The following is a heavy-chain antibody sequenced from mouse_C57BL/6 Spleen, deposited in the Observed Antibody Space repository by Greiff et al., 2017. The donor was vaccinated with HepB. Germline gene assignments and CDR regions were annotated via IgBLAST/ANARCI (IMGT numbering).Heavy chain of an antibody. D-gene: IGHD2-4*01. V-gene: IGHV1-64*01. CDR3: ARTGSTMRALDY. Sequence: QVQLQQPGAELVKPGASVKLSCKASGYTFTSYWMHWVKQRPGQGLEWIGMIHPNSGSTNYNEKFKSKATLTVDKSSSTAYMQLSSLTSEDSAVYYCARTGSTMRALDYWGQGTTLTVSS. J-gene: IGHJ2*01. CDR2: IHPNSGST. CDR1: GYTFTSYW.